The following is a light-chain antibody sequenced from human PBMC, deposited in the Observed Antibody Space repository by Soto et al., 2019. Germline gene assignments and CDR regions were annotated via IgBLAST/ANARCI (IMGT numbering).Light chain of an antibody. CDR1: ESVTNSC. J-gene: IGKJ5*01. CDR2: GAS. V-gene: IGKV3-20*01. CDR3: QQYSSSPPIT. Sequence: EIVLTQSPGPLSLSPGEGATVSCRTSESVTNSCLAWYQQKPGQAPRLLIYGASTRASGVPVRFSGSGSGTDFTLTISRLEPEDFAVYFCQQYSSSPPITFGQGTRLEIK.